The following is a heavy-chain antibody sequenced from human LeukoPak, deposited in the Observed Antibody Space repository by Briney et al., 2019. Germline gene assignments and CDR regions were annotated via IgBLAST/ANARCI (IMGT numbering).Heavy chain of an antibody. Sequence: GGSLRLSCAASGFTFSSYSMNWVRQAPGKGLEWVSSISSSDTYIYHADSVKGRFTISRDNSKNTLYLQMNSLRAEDTAVYYCAKDGSDYYYDSSGYPLFDYWGQGTLVTVSS. J-gene: IGHJ4*02. CDR3: AKDGSDYYYDSSGYPLFDY. CDR2: ISSSDTYI. D-gene: IGHD3-22*01. CDR1: GFTFSSYS. V-gene: IGHV3-21*04.